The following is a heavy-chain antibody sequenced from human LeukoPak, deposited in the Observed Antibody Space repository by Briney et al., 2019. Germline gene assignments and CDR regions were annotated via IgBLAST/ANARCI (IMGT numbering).Heavy chain of an antibody. Sequence: GGSPRLSCAASGFTFSSYAMHWVRQAPGKGLEWVAVVWYDGSKTYSADSVKGRITISRDDSKNTLYLQMNSLRAEDTAVYYCARGVDYYDSGGTIYYWGQGTLVTVSS. CDR2: VWYDGSKT. J-gene: IGHJ4*02. D-gene: IGHD3-22*01. CDR3: ARGVDYYDSGGTIYY. V-gene: IGHV3-33*01. CDR1: GFTFSSYA.